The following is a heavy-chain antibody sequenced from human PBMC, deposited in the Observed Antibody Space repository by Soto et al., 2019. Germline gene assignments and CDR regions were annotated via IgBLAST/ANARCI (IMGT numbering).Heavy chain of an antibody. V-gene: IGHV5-51*01. D-gene: IGHD2-8*01. J-gene: IGHJ5*02. Sequence: GESLKISCTGVGYSFTSYWIGWVRQMPEKGLEWMGIIYPGDSDTRYSTSFQGQVTISADKSITTAYLQWSSLKASDTAMYYCARGYCTTPICDPCFDPWGQGTLVTVSS. CDR3: ARGYCTTPICDPCFDP. CDR2: IYPGDSDT. CDR1: GYSFTSYW.